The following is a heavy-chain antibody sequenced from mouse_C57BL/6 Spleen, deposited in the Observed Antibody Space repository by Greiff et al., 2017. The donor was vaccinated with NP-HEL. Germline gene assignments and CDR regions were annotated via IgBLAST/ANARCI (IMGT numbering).Heavy chain of an antibody. Sequence: EVQLQQSGPELVKPGASVKISCKASGYTFTDYYMNWVKQSHGKSLEWIGDINPNNGGTSYNQKFKGKATLTVDKSSSTAYMELRSLTSEDSAVYYCARRSTLVAKGYYAMDYWGQGTSVTVSS. J-gene: IGHJ4*01. CDR1: GYTFTDYY. D-gene: IGHD1-1*01. CDR2: INPNNGGT. CDR3: ARRSTLVAKGYYAMDY. V-gene: IGHV1-26*01.